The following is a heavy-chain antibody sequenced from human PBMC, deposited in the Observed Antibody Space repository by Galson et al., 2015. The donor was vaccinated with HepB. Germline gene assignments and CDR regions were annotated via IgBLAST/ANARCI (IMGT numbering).Heavy chain of an antibody. J-gene: IGHJ6*02. V-gene: IGHV1-18*04. D-gene: IGHD3-3*01. Sequence: SVKVSCKASGYTFTSYGISWVRQAPGQGLEWMGWISAYNGNTNYAQKLQGRVTMTTDTSTSTAYMELRSPRSDDTAVYYCARGGKYDFWSGYYLSRRGMDVWGQGTTVTVSS. CDR2: ISAYNGNT. CDR1: GYTFTSYG. CDR3: ARGGKYDFWSGYYLSRRGMDV.